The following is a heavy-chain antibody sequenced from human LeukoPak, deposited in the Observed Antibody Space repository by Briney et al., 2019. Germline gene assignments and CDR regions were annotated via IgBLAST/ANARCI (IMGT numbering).Heavy chain of an antibody. Sequence: ASXKVSCKASGGTFSSYAISWVRQAPGQGHEWMGGIIPIFGTANYAQKFQGRVTITADESTSTAYMELSSLRSEDTAVYYCASRDIEELPYRAVGYWGQGTLVTVSS. CDR2: IIPIFGTA. D-gene: IGHD2-15*01. J-gene: IGHJ4*02. CDR1: GGTFSSYA. V-gene: IGHV1-69*13. CDR3: ASRDIEELPYRAVGY.